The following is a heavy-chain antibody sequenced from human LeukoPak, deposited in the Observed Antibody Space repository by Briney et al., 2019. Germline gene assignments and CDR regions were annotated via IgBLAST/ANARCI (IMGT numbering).Heavy chain of an antibody. Sequence: GGSLRLSCAASGFTFSSYAMSWVRQAPGKGLEWVSAISGSGGSTYYADSVKGRFTISRDNSKNTLYLQMNSLRAEDTAVYYCARGMGSSSSWHDYWGQGTLVTVSS. D-gene: IGHD6-13*01. CDR2: ISGSGGST. V-gene: IGHV3-23*01. CDR1: GFTFSSYA. CDR3: ARGMGSSSSWHDY. J-gene: IGHJ4*02.